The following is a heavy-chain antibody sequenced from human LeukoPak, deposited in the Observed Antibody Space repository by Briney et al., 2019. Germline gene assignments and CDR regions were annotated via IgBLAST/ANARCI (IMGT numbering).Heavy chain of an antibody. J-gene: IGHJ3*02. CDR2: INPSGGST. CDR3: ARDYAFDI. Sequence: ASVKVSCKASGYAFTYYYIHWVRQAPGQGLEWMGIINPSGGSTSYAQKFQGRVIMTRDTSTSTVYMDLSSLRSDDTAVYYCARDYAFDIWGQGTMVTVSS. CDR1: GYAFTYYY. V-gene: IGHV1-46*01.